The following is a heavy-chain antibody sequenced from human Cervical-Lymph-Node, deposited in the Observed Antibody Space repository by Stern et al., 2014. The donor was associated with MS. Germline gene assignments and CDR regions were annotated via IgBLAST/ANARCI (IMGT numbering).Heavy chain of an antibody. V-gene: IGHV4-59*01. CDR1: GGSINNFY. CDR3: ARGGFAEWVNYYYGMDV. D-gene: IGHD2-15*01. Sequence: QVQLQESGPGLVKPSETLSLTCTVSGGSINNFYWSWIRQPPGTGLEWVGRIYYSGNTNYNPSLKSRLTISIDTSKKQFSLRLTSVTAADTAVYYCARGGFAEWVNYYYGMDVWGKGTTVTVSS. CDR2: IYYSGNT. J-gene: IGHJ6*04.